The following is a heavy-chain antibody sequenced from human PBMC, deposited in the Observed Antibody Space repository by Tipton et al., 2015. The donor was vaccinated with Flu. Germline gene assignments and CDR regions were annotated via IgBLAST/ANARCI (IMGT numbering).Heavy chain of an antibody. D-gene: IGHD3-10*01. CDR3: ASDRLARGAVIGPLLD. Sequence: QLVQSGAEVKKPGSSVKVSCKASGGSFNTYVISWVRQAPGQGLEWMGGIVPRFGSGTYAQKFQDRVTITADEGTSTAYMELRSLTSEDTAVYYCASDRLARGAVIGPLLDWGQGTLVSVSS. V-gene: IGHV1-69*01. CDR2: IVPRFGSG. CDR1: GGSFNTYV. J-gene: IGHJ4*02.